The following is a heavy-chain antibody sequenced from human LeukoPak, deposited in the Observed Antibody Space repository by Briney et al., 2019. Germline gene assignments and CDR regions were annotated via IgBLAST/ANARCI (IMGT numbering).Heavy chain of an antibody. Sequence: GGSLRLSCAASGFTFSDYNMNWVRQAPGKGLEWVSYISSSGSTIYYADSVKGRFTISRDNAKNSLYLQMNSLRAEDTAVYYCARKLWFGEFPLGPWGQGTLVTVSS. CDR1: GFTFSDYN. CDR2: ISSSGSTI. D-gene: IGHD3-10*01. V-gene: IGHV3-11*04. CDR3: ARKLWFGEFPLGP. J-gene: IGHJ5*02.